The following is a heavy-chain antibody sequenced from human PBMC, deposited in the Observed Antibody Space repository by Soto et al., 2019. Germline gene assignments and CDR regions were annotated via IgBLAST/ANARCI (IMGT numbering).Heavy chain of an antibody. J-gene: IGHJ5*02. CDR2: IWYDGSNK. CDR1: GFTFSSYG. CDR3: ARESTGSYISWFDP. Sequence: QVQLVESGGGVVQPGRSLRLSCAASGFTFSSYGMHWVRKAPGKGLEWVAVIWYDGSNKYYADFVKGRFTISRDNSKNTLYLQMNSLRAEDTAVYYCARESTGSYISWFDPWGQGTLVTVSS. D-gene: IGHD3-10*01. V-gene: IGHV3-33*01.